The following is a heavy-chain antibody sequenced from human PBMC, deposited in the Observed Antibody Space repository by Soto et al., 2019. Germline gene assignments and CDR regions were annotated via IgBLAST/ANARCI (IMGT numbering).Heavy chain of an antibody. V-gene: IGHV3-23*01. D-gene: IGHD6-19*01. Sequence: GGSLRLSCAASGFTFSSHAMSWVRQAPGKGLEWVSAINDSRGTSYYADSVKGRFTISRDSSKNTLYLQMNSLRAEDTAVYYCAKSDSRGWYHHFQHWGQGTPVTVSS. CDR1: GFTFSSHA. CDR2: INDSRGTS. CDR3: AKSDSRGWYHHFQH. J-gene: IGHJ1*01.